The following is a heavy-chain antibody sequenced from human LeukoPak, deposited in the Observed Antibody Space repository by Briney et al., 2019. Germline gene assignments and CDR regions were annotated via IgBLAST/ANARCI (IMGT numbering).Heavy chain of an antibody. V-gene: IGHV3-48*03. Sequence: PGGSLRLSCAVSGLTFSRYEMNWVRQAPGKGLEWVSYISSSGGSIYYADSVKGRFTISRDNAKNSLYLQLNSLRVADTAVYYWATAEIYYYGSGSYDYWGRGTLVTVSS. CDR3: ATAEIYYYGSGSYDY. CDR2: ISSSGGSI. D-gene: IGHD3-10*01. J-gene: IGHJ4*02. CDR1: GLTFSRYE.